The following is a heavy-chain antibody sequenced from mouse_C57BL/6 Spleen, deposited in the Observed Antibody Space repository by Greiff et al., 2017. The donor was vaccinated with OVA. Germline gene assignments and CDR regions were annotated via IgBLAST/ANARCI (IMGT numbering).Heavy chain of an antibody. CDR2: IYPGDGDT. D-gene: IGHD2-4*01. Sequence: QVQLQQSGPELVKPGASVKISCKASGYAFSSSWMNWVKQRPGKGLEWIGRIYPGDGDTNYNGKFKGKATLTADKSYSTAYMQLSSLTSEDSAVYFCARYGDYVAWFAYWGQGTLVTVSA. CDR1: GYAFSSSW. J-gene: IGHJ3*01. V-gene: IGHV1-82*01. CDR3: ARYGDYVAWFAY.